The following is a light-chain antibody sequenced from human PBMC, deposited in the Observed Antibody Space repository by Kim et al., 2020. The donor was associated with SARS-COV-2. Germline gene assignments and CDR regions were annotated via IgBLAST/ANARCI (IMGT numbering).Light chain of an antibody. V-gene: IGLV2-14*03. CDR1: STDVGGHYS. CDR3: VSPAGTRSVGV. CDR2: DVS. J-gene: IGLJ3*02. Sequence: QSITISCTGSSTDVGGHYSVSWYQQHPGEAPTLMIYDVSKRPSGVSGRFSGSKSGNTASLTIFGLQAEDEATYHCVSPAGTRSVGVFGGGTQLADL.